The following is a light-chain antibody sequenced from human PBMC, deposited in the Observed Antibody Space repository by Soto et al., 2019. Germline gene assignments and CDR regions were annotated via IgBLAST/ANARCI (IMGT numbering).Light chain of an antibody. CDR3: QSYDSSLSVI. CDR1: SSNIGAGYD. V-gene: IGLV1-40*01. CDR2: GNT. J-gene: IGLJ2*01. Sequence: QSVLTQPPSVSGAPGQRVTISCTGSSSNIGAGYDVHWYQHLPGTAPKFLIYGNTNRPSGVPDRFSGSKSGTSASLAITGLQAEDEADYYCQSYDSSLSVIFGGGTKLTVL.